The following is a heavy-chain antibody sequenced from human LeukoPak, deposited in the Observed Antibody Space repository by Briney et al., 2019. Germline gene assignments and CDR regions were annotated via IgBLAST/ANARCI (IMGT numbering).Heavy chain of an antibody. D-gene: IGHD3-3*01. V-gene: IGHV1-69*13. J-gene: IGHJ6*03. CDR3: AADFWSGYYGGGYYYYYMDV. CDR1: GGTFSSYA. Sequence: SVKVSCKASGGTFSSYAISWVRQAPGQGLEWMGGIIPIFGTANYAQKFQGRVTITADESTSTAYMELSSLRSEDTAVYYCAADFWSGYYGGGYYYYYMDVWGKGTTVTVSS. CDR2: IIPIFGTA.